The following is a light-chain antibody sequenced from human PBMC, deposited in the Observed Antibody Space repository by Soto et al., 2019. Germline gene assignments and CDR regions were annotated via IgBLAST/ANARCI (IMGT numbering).Light chain of an antibody. CDR2: GAS. CDR3: QQYVNSPWA. Sequence: EIVLAQSPGTLSLSPGERATLSCRASQSVTNSFLAWYQQKPGQAPRLLIYGASRRATGIPDRFTGSGSGTEFTLTISRLEPEDFAVYYYQQYVNSPWAFGQGTKVEI. CDR1: QSVTNSF. V-gene: IGKV3-20*01. J-gene: IGKJ1*01.